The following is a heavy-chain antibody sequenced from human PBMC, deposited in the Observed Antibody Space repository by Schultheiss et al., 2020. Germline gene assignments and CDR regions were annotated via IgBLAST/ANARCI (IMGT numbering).Heavy chain of an antibody. V-gene: IGHV5-51*01. D-gene: IGHD6-13*01. CDR1: GYSFTSYW. J-gene: IGHJ5*02. CDR3: ARVLSSSWFKWNNWFDP. Sequence: GESLKISCKGSGYSFTSYWIGWVRQMPGKGLEWMGIIYPGDSDTRYSPSFQGQVTISADKSISTAYLQWSSLKASDTAMYYCARVLSSSWFKWNNWFDPWGKGTLVTVSS. CDR2: IYPGDSDT.